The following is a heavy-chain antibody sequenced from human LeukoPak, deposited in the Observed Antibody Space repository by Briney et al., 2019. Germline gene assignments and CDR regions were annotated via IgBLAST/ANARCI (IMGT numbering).Heavy chain of an antibody. CDR2: IYYSGST. J-gene: IGHJ5*02. Sequence: SETLSLTCTVSGGSINNNYWGWFRQPPGKGLEWLGYIYYSGSTTYNPSLESRLAISIDTSQNHFSLKLSSVTAADSAVYFCAKRAVTTAGDLWFDPWGQGTLVTVSS. V-gene: IGHV4-59*08. CDR1: GGSINNNY. CDR3: AKRAVTTAGDLWFDP. D-gene: IGHD2-21*01.